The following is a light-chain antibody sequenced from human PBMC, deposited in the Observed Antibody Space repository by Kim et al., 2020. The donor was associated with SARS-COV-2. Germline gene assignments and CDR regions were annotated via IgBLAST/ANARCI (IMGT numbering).Light chain of an antibody. Sequence: AIRVTQSPSSLSAFTGDRVSITCRASQNIDNYLVWYQQKPGNGPKVLIYGASTLQSGVPSRFSASGSGTDFTLTISSLQSEDLATYFCQQYFSYPRTFGQGTKVDIK. CDR2: GAS. CDR3: QQYFSYPRT. V-gene: IGKV1-8*01. CDR1: QNIDNY. J-gene: IGKJ1*01.